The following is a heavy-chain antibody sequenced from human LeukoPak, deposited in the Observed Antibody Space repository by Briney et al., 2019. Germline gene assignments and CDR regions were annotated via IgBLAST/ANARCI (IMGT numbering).Heavy chain of an antibody. Sequence: GGSLRLSCAASGFTFSSYSMNWVRQAPGKGLDWVSSISSSSSSIYYADSVKGRFTISRDNAKNSLSLQMNSLRAEDTAVYYCARGPYTDYWGQGKLVTVSS. V-gene: IGHV3-21*01. CDR1: GFTFSSYS. CDR3: ARGPYTDY. CDR2: ISSSSSSI. D-gene: IGHD4-11*01. J-gene: IGHJ4*02.